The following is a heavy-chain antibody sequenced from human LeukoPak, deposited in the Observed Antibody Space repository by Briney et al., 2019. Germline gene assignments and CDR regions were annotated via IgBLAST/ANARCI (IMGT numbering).Heavy chain of an antibody. CDR3: ARHSPYYDILTGYSHSYYFDY. D-gene: IGHD3-9*01. Sequence: SEPLSLTCTVSGGSISSYYWSWIRQPPGKGLEWIGYIYYSGSTNYNPSLKSRVTIAVDTSKNQFSLKLSSVTAADTAVYYCARHSPYYDILTGYSHSYYFDYWGQGTLVTVSS. CDR1: GGSISSYY. J-gene: IGHJ4*02. V-gene: IGHV4-59*08. CDR2: IYYSGST.